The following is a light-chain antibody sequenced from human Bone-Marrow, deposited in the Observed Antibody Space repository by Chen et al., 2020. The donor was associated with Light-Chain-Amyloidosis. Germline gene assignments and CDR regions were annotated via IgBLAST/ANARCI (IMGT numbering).Light chain of an antibody. J-gene: IGLJ1*01. Sequence: QSALTQPASVFGSPGQSITISCTGTSSDVDGYNYVSWYQQHPGKAPKLMIYDISNRPSGVSNRFSGSKSGKTASLTISGLQAEDEADYYCSSYTSRSTLDVFGTGTKVTVL. CDR2: DIS. V-gene: IGLV2-14*01. CDR3: SSYTSRSTLDV. CDR1: SSDVDGYNY.